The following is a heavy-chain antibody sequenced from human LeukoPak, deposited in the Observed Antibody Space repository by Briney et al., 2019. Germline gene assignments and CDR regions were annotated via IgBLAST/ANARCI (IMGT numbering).Heavy chain of an antibody. V-gene: IGHV1-69*04. CDR2: IIPILGIA. CDR3: ARGPAANWDYYMDV. D-gene: IGHD2-2*01. Sequence: SVKVSCKASGGTFSSYAISWVRQAPGQGLEWMGRIIPILGIANYAQKFQGRVTITADESTSTAYMELSSLRSEDTAVYYCARGPAANWDYYMDVWGKGTTVTVSS. J-gene: IGHJ6*03. CDR1: GGTFSSYA.